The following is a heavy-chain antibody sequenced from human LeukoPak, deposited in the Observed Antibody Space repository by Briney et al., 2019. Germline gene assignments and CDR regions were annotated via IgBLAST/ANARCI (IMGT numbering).Heavy chain of an antibody. Sequence: GASLLISCQGSGYIFTNYWISWVRQLPGKGLEWMGRIDPSDSYTNYSPSFQGHVTISADKSIGTAYLQWSSLKASDTAMYYCARRVGSGSYYAHFDYWGQGTLVTVSS. V-gene: IGHV5-10-1*01. CDR2: IDPSDSYT. J-gene: IGHJ4*02. D-gene: IGHD3-10*01. CDR1: GYIFTNYW. CDR3: ARRVGSGSYYAHFDY.